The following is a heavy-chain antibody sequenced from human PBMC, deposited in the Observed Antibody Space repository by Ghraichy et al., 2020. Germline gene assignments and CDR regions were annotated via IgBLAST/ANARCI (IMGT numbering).Heavy chain of an antibody. CDR1: GFTFSDYY. Sequence: SCAASGFTFSDYYMSWIRQAPGKGLEWVSYISSSGSTIYYADSVKGRFTISRDNAKNSLYLQMNSLRAEDTAVYYCAREFEYSSGWYYFDYWGQGTLVTVSS. J-gene: IGHJ4*02. D-gene: IGHD6-19*01. V-gene: IGHV3-11*01. CDR2: ISSSGSTI. CDR3: AREFEYSSGWYYFDY.